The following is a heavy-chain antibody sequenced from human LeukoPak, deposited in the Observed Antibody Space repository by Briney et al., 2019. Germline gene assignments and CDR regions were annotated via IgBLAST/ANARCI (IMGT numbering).Heavy chain of an antibody. Sequence: PSETLSLTCTVSGGSISSYYWSWIRQPAGKGLEWIGYIYYSGSTNYNPSLKSRVTISVDTSKNQFSLKLSSVTAADTAVYYCARSDCSSTSCVSGIFWFDPWGQGTLVTVSS. CDR2: IYYSGST. CDR1: GGSISSYY. D-gene: IGHD2-2*01. J-gene: IGHJ5*02. V-gene: IGHV4-59*01. CDR3: ARSDCSSTSCVSGIFWFDP.